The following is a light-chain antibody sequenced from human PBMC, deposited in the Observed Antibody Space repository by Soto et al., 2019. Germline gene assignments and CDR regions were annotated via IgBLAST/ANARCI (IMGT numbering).Light chain of an antibody. CDR1: QSLLHGNGYNY. CDR2: SGS. J-gene: IGKJ2*01. Sequence: DIVMTQSPLSLSVTLGEPASISCRSSQSLLHGNGYNYFDWYLQKPGQPPQLLIYSGSNRASGVPDRFSGSGSGTDFTLKISRVEAEDVGVYYCMQALQTPPYTFGQGTKLEIK. CDR3: MQALQTPPYT. V-gene: IGKV2-28*01.